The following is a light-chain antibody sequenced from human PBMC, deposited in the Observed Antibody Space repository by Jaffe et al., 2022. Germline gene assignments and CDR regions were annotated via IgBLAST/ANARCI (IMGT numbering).Light chain of an antibody. J-gene: IGKJ2*01. CDR2: GAS. CDR3: QQYGSSPAYT. CDR1: QSVSSSY. Sequence: EIVLTQSPGTLSLSPGERATLSCRASQSVSSSYLAWYQQKPGQAPWLLIYGASSRATGIPDRFSGSGSGTDFTLTISRLEPEDFAVYYCQQYGSSPAYTFGQGTKLEIK. V-gene: IGKV3-20*01.